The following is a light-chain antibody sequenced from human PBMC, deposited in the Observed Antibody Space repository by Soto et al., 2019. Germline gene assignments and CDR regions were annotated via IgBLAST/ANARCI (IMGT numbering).Light chain of an antibody. CDR3: QQYGSSPIT. CDR2: GAS. J-gene: IGKJ5*01. V-gene: IGKV3-20*01. CDR1: QSVTGSY. Sequence: EIVLTQSPGTLSLSPGERATLSCRASQSVTGSYLAWYQHKPGQSPRLLIYGASNRATGIPARFSGSGSGTDFTLTISRLEPEDFAVYYCQQYGSSPITFGQGTRLEI.